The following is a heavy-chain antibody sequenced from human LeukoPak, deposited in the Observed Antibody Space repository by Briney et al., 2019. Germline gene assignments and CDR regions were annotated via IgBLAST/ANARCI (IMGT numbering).Heavy chain of an antibody. Sequence: GGSLRLSCAASGFTFSNYWMHWVRQAPGKGLVWVSRINTDGTSTSYADSVKGRFTISRDNSKNTLYLQMNSLRAEDTAVYYCAVHIVAAFDYWGQGTLVTVSS. J-gene: IGHJ4*02. CDR3: AVHIVAAFDY. V-gene: IGHV3-74*01. CDR2: INTDGTST. D-gene: IGHD6-13*01. CDR1: GFTFSNYW.